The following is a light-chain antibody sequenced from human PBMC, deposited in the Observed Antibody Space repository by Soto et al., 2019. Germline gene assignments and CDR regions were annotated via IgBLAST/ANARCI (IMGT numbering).Light chain of an antibody. Sequence: VVTHSPAPLSVFPGETAPLSCRASQSVSSDLAWYQQRPGQAPRLLIYGASTRATGIPARFRGSGSGTEFRLTISSLQSEDFATYYCQQYNTWHPKMAFGRGTKVDIK. CDR1: QSVSSD. CDR3: QQYNTWHPKMA. CDR2: GAS. J-gene: IGKJ1*01. V-gene: IGKV3-15*01.